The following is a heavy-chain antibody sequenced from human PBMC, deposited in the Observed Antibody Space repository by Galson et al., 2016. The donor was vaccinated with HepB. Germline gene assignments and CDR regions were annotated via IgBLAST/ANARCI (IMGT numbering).Heavy chain of an antibody. Sequence: SVKVSCKASGYTFNNYFMHWVRQAPGQGLECMGLINPSDGSTKYAQKFQGRVTMTRDTSTSTVYLELSSLRSDDTALFYCARHGGGGDWSWCDSWGQGTLVTVSS. CDR1: GYTFNNYF. V-gene: IGHV1-46*02. CDR3: ARHGGGGDWSWCDS. J-gene: IGHJ4*02. CDR2: INPSDGST. D-gene: IGHD2-21*02.